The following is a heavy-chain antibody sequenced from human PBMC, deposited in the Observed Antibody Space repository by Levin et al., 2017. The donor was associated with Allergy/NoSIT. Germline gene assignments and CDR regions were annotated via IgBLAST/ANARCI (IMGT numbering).Heavy chain of an antibody. D-gene: IGHD6-13*01. CDR1: GFTFSTYW. CDR3: AREAAAAGTTFDY. CDR2: INSDGTSA. J-gene: IGHJ4*02. V-gene: IGHV3-74*01. Sequence: GGSLRLSCAASGFTFSTYWMHWVRQAPGKGLVWVSRINSDGTSASYADSVKGRFTISRDNAKNTVYLQMNSLRAEDTAVYYCAREAAAAGTTFDYWGQGTLVTVSS.